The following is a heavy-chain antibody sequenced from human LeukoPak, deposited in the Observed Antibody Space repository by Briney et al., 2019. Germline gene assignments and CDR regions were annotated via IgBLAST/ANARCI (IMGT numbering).Heavy chain of an antibody. V-gene: IGHV1-69*06. J-gene: IGHJ4*02. CDR3: GRAMYYYDSSGYYGGVDY. D-gene: IGHD3-22*01. Sequence: ASVKVSCKASGYTFTSYYMHWVRQAPGQGLGWMGGIIPIFGTANYAQKFQGRVTITADKSTSTAYMELSSLRSEDTAVYYCGRAMYYYDSSGYYGGVDYWGQGTLVTVSS. CDR2: IIPIFGTA. CDR1: GYTFTSYY.